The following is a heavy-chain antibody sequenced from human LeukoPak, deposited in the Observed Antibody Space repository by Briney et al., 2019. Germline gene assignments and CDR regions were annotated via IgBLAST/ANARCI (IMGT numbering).Heavy chain of an antibody. D-gene: IGHD3-22*01. CDR2: ISAYNGNT. CDR3: ARGLPPRRNYDSSGYYSYYFDY. J-gene: IGHJ4*02. Sequence: ASVKVSCKASGGTFSSYAISWVRQAPGQGLEWMGWISAYNGNTNYAQKVQGRVTMTTDTSTSTAYMELRSLRSDDTAVYYCARGLPPRRNYDSSGYYSYYFDYWGQGTLVTVSS. V-gene: IGHV1-18*01. CDR1: GGTFSSYA.